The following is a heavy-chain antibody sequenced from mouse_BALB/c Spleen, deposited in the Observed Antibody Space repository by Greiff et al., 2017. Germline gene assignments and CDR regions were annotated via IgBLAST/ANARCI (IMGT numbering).Heavy chain of an antibody. CDR2: IDPANGNT. J-gene: IGHJ2*01. Sequence: DVQLQESGAELVKPGASVKLSCTASGFNIKDTYMHWVKQRPEQGLEWIGRIDPANGNTKYDPKFQGKATITADTSSNTAYLQLSSLTSEDTAVYYCARRGGYDDFDYWGQGTTLTVSS. V-gene: IGHV14-3*02. CDR1: GFNIKDTY. D-gene: IGHD2-2*01. CDR3: ARRGGYDDFDY.